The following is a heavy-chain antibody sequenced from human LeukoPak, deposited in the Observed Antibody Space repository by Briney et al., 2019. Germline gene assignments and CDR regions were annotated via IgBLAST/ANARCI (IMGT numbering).Heavy chain of an antibody. CDR2: IYTSGST. J-gene: IGHJ5*02. CDR3: ARVRVGASSWFDP. CDR1: GGSISSGSYY. Sequence: PSETLSLTCTVSGGSISSGSYYWSWIRQPAGKGLEWIGRIYTSGSTNYNPSLKSRVTISVDTSKNQFSLKLSSVTAADTAVYYCARVRVGASSWFDPWGQGTLVTVSS. D-gene: IGHD1-26*01. V-gene: IGHV4-61*02.